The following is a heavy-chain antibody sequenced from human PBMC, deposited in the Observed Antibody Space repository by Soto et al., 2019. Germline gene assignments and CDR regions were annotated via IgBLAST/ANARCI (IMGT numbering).Heavy chain of an antibody. J-gene: IGHJ6*02. V-gene: IGHV1-18*01. D-gene: IGHD5-18*01. CDR3: ASVRIQLWKLYYYYYHRMDV. CDR1: GYTFTSYG. Sequence: AAVKVSCKASGYTFTSYGIRRVRQASGHPLVWMGWISAYNGNTNYAQKLQGRVTMTTDTSTSTAYMELRSLRSDDTAVYYCASVRIQLWKLYYYYYHRMDVWGQGSTLTASS. CDR2: ISAYNGNT.